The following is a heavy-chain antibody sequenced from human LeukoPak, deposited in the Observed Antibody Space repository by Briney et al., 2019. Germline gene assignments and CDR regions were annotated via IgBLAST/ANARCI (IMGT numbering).Heavy chain of an antibody. Sequence: PGGSLRLSCAASGFTFSSYWMSWVRQAPGKGLDWVANIKQDGSENDYVDSVKGRFTISRDNAKNSLYLQMNSLRTEDTAVYYCAREGPDAFDIWGQGTMVTVSS. J-gene: IGHJ3*02. CDR2: IKQDGSEN. CDR3: AREGPDAFDI. CDR1: GFTFSSYW. V-gene: IGHV3-7*01.